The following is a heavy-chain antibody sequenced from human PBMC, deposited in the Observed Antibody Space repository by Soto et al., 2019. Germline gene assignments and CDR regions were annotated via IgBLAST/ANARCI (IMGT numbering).Heavy chain of an antibody. V-gene: IGHV3-23*01. D-gene: IGHD3-3*01. CDR2: ISGSGGST. Sequence: LRLSCAASGFTFSSYAMSWVRQAPGKGLEWVSAISGSGGSTYYADSVKGRFTISRDNSKNTLYLQMNSLRAEDTAVYYCATSGDFWSGYLSFDYWGQGTLVTVSS. CDR3: ATSGDFWSGYLSFDY. J-gene: IGHJ4*02. CDR1: GFTFSSYA.